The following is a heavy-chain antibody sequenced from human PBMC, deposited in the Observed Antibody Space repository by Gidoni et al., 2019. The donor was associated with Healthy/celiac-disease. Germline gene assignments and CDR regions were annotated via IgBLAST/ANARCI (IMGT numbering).Heavy chain of an antibody. CDR2: IWYDGSYK. D-gene: IGHD3-10*01. CDR1: GFTFSSYG. V-gene: IGHV3-33*01. J-gene: IGHJ4*02. CDR3: ARAGYYYGSGSRLPFDY. Sequence: QVQLVESGGGVVQPGRSRRLSCEASGFTFSSYGMHWVRQAPGKGLEWVAVIWYDGSYKYYADSVKGRFTISRDNSKNTLYLQMNSLRAEDTAVYYCARAGYYYGSGSRLPFDYWGQGTLVTVSS.